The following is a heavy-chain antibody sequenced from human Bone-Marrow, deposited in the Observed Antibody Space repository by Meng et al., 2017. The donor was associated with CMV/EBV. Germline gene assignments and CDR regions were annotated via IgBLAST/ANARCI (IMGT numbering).Heavy chain of an antibody. V-gene: IGHV3-48*04. CDR2: ISSSSSTI. CDR1: GFTFSSYS. J-gene: IGHJ4*02. D-gene: IGHD2/OR15-2a*01. Sequence: GESLKISCAASGFTFSSYSMNWVRQAPGKGLEWVSYISSSSSTIYYADSVKGRFTISRDNAKNSLYLQMNSLRAEDTAVYYCARDFSSVLNYIDFWGQGTLVTVSS. CDR3: ARDFSSVLNYIDF.